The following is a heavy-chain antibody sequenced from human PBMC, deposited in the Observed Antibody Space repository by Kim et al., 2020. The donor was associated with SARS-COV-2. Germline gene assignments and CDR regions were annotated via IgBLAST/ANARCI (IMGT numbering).Heavy chain of an antibody. D-gene: IGHD6-13*01. CDR1: GGTFSSYA. Sequence: SVKVSCKASGGTFSSYAISWVRQAPGQGLEWMGGIIPIFGTANYAQKFQGRVTITADESTSTAYMELSSLRSEDTAVYYCARGGRSYFIAAAGHNWFDPWGQGTLVTVSS. V-gene: IGHV1-69*13. CDR3: ARGGRSYFIAAAGHNWFDP. CDR2: IIPIFGTA. J-gene: IGHJ5*02.